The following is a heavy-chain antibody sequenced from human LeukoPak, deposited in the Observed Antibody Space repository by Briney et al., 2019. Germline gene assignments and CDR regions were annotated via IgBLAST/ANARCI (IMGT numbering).Heavy chain of an antibody. CDR2: ISGSGGTT. D-gene: IGHD6-19*01. J-gene: IGHJ3*01. Sequence: GGSLRLSCAASGFTFSSYAMSWVRQAPGKGLEWVSAISGSGGTTYYADSVKGRFTISRDNSKNTVYLHLNNLRAEDTAIYFCAKDPRGTYSGWYTGDAFDVWVQGTMVTVSS. CDR3: AKDPRGTYSGWYTGDAFDV. CDR1: GFTFSSYA. V-gene: IGHV3-23*01.